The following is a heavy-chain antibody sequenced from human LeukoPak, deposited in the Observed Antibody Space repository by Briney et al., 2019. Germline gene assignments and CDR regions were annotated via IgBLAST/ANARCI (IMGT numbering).Heavy chain of an antibody. V-gene: IGHV4-34*01. J-gene: IGHJ4*02. D-gene: IGHD3-9*01. Sequence: SETLSLTCAVYGGSFSGYYWSWIRQPPGKGLEWIGSIYYSGSTYYNPSLKSRVTISVDTSKNQFSLKLSSVTAADTAVYYCARTIRYFDWLLSPHFDYWGQGTLVTVSS. CDR2: IYYSGST. CDR3: ARTIRYFDWLLSPHFDY. CDR1: GGSFSGYY.